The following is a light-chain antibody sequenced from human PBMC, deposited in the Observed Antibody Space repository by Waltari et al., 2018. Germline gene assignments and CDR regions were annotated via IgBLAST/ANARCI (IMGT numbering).Light chain of an antibody. V-gene: IGKV1-33*01. CDR3: QHYDGVPPWT. J-gene: IGKJ1*01. CDR2: DAS. CDR1: RDINNY. Sequence: DIQMTQSPSSLSASVGDRVTITSQARRDINNYLNWYQQKPGKAPKLLIYDASTLETGVPSRFSGSGSGTDFVFTISRLQPEDIATYYCQHYDGVPPWTFGQGTRVDFK.